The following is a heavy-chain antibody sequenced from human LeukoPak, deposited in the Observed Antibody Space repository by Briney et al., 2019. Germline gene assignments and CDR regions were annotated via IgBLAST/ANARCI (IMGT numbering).Heavy chain of an antibody. J-gene: IGHJ4*02. CDR1: GGSFSGYY. D-gene: IGHD5-18*01. CDR3: ARRRGYSYGFFDY. V-gene: IGHV4-34*01. Sequence: SETLSLTCAVYGGSFSGYYWSWIRQPPGKGLEWIGEINHSGSTNYNPSLKSRVTISVDTSKNQFSLKLSSVTAADTAVYYCARRRGYSYGFFDYWGQGTLVTVSS. CDR2: INHSGST.